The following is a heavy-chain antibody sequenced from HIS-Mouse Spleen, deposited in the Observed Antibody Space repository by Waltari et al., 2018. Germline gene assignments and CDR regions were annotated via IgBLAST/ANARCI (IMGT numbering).Heavy chain of an antibody. CDR3: AREIPYSSSWYDWYFDL. CDR1: GGSIRSSSYY. Sequence: QLQLQESGPGLVKPSETLSLTGTVSGGSIRSSSYYWARFRQPPGKGLEWIGSIYYSGSTYYNPSLKSRVTISVDTSKNQFSLKLSSVTAADTAVYYCAREIPYSSSWYDWYFDLWGRGTLVTVSS. CDR2: IYYSGST. V-gene: IGHV4-39*07. J-gene: IGHJ2*01. D-gene: IGHD6-13*01.